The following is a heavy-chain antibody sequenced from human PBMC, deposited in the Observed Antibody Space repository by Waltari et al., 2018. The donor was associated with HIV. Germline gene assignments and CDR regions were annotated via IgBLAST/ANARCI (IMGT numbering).Heavy chain of an antibody. CDR3: ARHSLVHSYGMDV. J-gene: IGHJ6*02. CDR2: IYYSGSA. D-gene: IGHD3-10*01. Sequence: QLQLQESGPGLVKPSETLSLTCTVSGGSISSSTYYWGWTRQPPGKGLEWIGIIYYSGSAYYNPSLKSRVTISVDTSKNQFSLKLSSVTAADTAVYYCARHSLVHSYGMDVWGQGTTVTVSS. CDR1: GGSISSSTYY. V-gene: IGHV4-39*01.